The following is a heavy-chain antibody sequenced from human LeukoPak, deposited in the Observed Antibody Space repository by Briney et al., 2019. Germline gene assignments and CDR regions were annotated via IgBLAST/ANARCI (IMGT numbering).Heavy chain of an antibody. D-gene: IGHD3-3*01. CDR1: GYTFTSYG. CDR3: ARGHGPIFGVVILSDNWFDP. V-gene: IGHV1-18*01. Sequence: ASVKVSCKASGYTFTSYGISWVRQAPGQGLEWMGWISAYNGNTNYAQKLQGRVTMTTDTSTSTAYMELRSLRSDDTAVYYCARGHGPIFGVVILSDNWFDPWGQGTLVTVSS. J-gene: IGHJ5*02. CDR2: ISAYNGNT.